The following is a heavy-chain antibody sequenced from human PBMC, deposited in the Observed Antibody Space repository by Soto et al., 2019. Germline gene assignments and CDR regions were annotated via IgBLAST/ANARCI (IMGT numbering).Heavy chain of an antibody. D-gene: IGHD2-2*02. CDR3: AKGISIVVVPAAISRSQMAGWDYYYYGMDV. CDR1: ADTFTSYY. J-gene: IGHJ6*02. CDR2: INPNGGST. V-gene: IGHV1-46*01. Sequence: ASVKVSCKAPADTFTSYYIHWVRQAPGHGLEWMGIINPNGGSTRFAQTFQGRITMTTDMSTSTVYMELRSLRSEDTAVYYCAKGISIVVVPAAISRSQMAGWDYYYYGMDVWGQGTTVTVSS.